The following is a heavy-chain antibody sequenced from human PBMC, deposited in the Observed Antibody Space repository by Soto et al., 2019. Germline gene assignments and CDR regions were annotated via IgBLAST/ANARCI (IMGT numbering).Heavy chain of an antibody. CDR2: ISYDGIDE. J-gene: IGHJ4*02. CDR1: GFIFTSFG. V-gene: IGHV3-30*18. Sequence: QVQLVESGGGVVQPGTSLKLSCATSGFIFTSFGMHWLRQAPGKGLEWVAVISYDGIDENYADSVKGRFAISRDKSKSTVYLDMNSLRVEDTAVYSCAEDFREMAPVAPDVSWDQGTLVTVSS. CDR3: AEDFREMAPVAPDVS.